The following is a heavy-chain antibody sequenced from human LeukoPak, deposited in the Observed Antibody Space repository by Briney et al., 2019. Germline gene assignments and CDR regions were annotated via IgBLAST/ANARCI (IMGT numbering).Heavy chain of an antibody. CDR3: ATGLTMFRDRPVKGPGH. J-gene: IGHJ4*02. D-gene: IGHD3-10*01. V-gene: IGHV1-24*01. CDR1: AYTLTELS. Sequence: ASVKVSCKVSAYTLTELSMHWVRQAPGKGLEWMGGFDPEDGETVYAQMLQGRITMTEDTSTDTAYMELSSLRSEDTAVYYCATGLTMFRDRPVKGPGHWGQGSLVTVSS. CDR2: FDPEDGET.